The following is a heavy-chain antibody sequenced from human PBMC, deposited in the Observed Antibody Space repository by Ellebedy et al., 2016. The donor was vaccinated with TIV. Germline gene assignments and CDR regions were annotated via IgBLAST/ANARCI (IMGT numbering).Heavy chain of an antibody. J-gene: IGHJ5*02. D-gene: IGHD1-26*01. CDR2: IKEDGTKI. Sequence: PGGSLRLSCVASGFSFSDHWMRWVRQAPGQGPEWVANIKEDGTKIFYADSVRGRFTISRDNAKSSLFLQMNSLAVEDSAVYYCAKEVAWGQGTLVTVSS. V-gene: IGHV3-7*01. CDR1: GFSFSDHW. CDR3: AKEVA.